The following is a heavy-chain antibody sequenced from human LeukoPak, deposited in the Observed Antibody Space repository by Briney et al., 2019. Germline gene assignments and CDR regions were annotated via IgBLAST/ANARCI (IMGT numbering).Heavy chain of an antibody. D-gene: IGHD3-22*01. J-gene: IGHJ4*02. V-gene: IGHV3-21*01. Sequence: LWGSLRLSCAASGFTFSSYSMNWVRQAPGKGLEWVSSISSSSSYIYYADSVKGRFTISRDNAKNSLYLQMNSLRAEDTAVYYCAKELTYDSSGYYGYWGQGTLVTVSS. CDR1: GFTFSSYS. CDR3: AKELTYDSSGYYGY. CDR2: ISSSSSYI.